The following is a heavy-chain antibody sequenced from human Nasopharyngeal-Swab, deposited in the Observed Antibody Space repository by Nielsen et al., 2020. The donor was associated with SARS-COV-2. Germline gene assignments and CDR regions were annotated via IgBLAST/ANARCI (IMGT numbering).Heavy chain of an antibody. J-gene: IGHJ6*02. CDR3: ARGGAAAEGYYGMDV. CDR2: INSDGSST. D-gene: IGHD6-13*01. V-gene: IGHV3-74*01. CDR1: GFTFSSYW. Sequence: GGSLRLSRAASGFTFSSYWMHWVRQAPGKGLVWVSRINSDGSSTSYADSVKGRFTISRDNAKNTLYLQMNSLRAEDTAVYYCARGGAAAEGYYGMDVWGQGTTVTVSS.